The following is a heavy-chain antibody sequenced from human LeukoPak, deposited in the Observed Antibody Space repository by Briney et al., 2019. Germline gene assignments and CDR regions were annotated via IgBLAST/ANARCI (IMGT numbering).Heavy chain of an antibody. V-gene: IGHV4-31*11. CDR1: GESVRGYY. CDR3: ARARLRGDPFNF. J-gene: IGHJ4*02. D-gene: IGHD2-21*02. CDR2: IFYSGNT. Sequence: SETLSLTCAVYGESVRGYYWSWIRQHPGKGLEWIGYIFYSGNTYYNPSLKSRVSISVDTSQNQFSLKVTSVTAADTAVYYCARARLRGDPFNFWGQGTLVTVSS.